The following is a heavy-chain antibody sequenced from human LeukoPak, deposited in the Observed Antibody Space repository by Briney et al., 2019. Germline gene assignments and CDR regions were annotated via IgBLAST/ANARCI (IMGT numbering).Heavy chain of an antibody. J-gene: IGHJ3*02. D-gene: IGHD3-10*01. Sequence: ASVKVSCKVSGYTLTELSMHWVRQAPGKGLEWMGGFDPEDGETIYAQKFQGRVTMTRDTSISTAYMELSRLRSDDTAVYYCARGPWLRIWFGELGAFDIWGQGTMVTVSS. CDR2: FDPEDGET. CDR3: ARGPWLRIWFGELGAFDI. CDR1: GYTLTELS. V-gene: IGHV1-24*01.